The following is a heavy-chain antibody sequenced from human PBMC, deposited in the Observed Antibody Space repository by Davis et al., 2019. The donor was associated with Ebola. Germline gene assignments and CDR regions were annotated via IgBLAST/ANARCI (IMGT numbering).Heavy chain of an antibody. Sequence: GESLKISCAASGFTFSSYAMSWVRQAPGKGLEWVSYISSSSSTIYYADSVKGRFTISRDNAKNSLYLQMNSLRDEDTAVYYCARDGTLWFGELSNLYYYYGMDVWGQGTTVTVSS. D-gene: IGHD3-10*01. CDR1: GFTFSSYA. CDR3: ARDGTLWFGELSNLYYYYGMDV. J-gene: IGHJ6*02. CDR2: ISSSSSTI. V-gene: IGHV3-48*02.